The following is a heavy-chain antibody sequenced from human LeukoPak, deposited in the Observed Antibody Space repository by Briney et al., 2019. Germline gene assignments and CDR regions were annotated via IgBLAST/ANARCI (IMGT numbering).Heavy chain of an antibody. J-gene: IGHJ5*02. V-gene: IGHV3-23*01. CDR3: ARAVVPAAMDWFDP. D-gene: IGHD2-2*01. Sequence: GRSQRLSYAPSVLTYHSYDMSCATQAPGKAREGGSGSSSSGGSKDYEVSVKGQFTISRDNSKDTLYLQMISLGAEDAAVYYCARAVVPAAMDWFDPWGQGTLVTVSS. CDR1: VLTYHSYD. CDR2: SSSSGGSK.